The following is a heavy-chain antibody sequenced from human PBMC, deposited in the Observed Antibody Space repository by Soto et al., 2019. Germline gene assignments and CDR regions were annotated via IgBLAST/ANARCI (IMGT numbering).Heavy chain of an antibody. Sequence: ASVKVSCKVSGYTLTELSMHWVRQAPGKGLEWMGGFDPEDGETIYAQKFQGRVTMTEDTSTDTAYMELSSLRSEDTAVYYCATGGTGTTVSDPYYYGMDVWGQGTTVTVSS. CDR3: ATGGTGTTVSDPYYYGMDV. D-gene: IGHD1-7*01. V-gene: IGHV1-24*01. J-gene: IGHJ6*02. CDR2: FDPEDGET. CDR1: GYTLTELS.